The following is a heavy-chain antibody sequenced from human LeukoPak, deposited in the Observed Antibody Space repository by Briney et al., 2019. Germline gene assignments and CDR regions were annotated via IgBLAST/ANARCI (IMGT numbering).Heavy chain of an antibody. CDR3: ALTRSSSWYDAFDI. D-gene: IGHD6-13*01. J-gene: IGHJ3*02. Sequence: SVKVSCKASGGTFSSYAISWVRQAPGQGLERMGGIIPIFGTANYAQKFQGRVTITTDESTSTAYMELSSLRSEDTAVYYCALTRSSSWYDAFDIWGQGTMVTVSS. CDR1: GGTFSSYA. V-gene: IGHV1-69*05. CDR2: IIPIFGTA.